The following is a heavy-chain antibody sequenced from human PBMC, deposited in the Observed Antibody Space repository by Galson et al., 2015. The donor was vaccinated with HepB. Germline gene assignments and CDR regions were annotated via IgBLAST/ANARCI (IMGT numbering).Heavy chain of an antibody. Sequence: SLRLSCAASGFTFSSYAMHWVRQAPGKGLEWVAVISHDGSNKYYADSVKGRFTISRDNSKNTLYLQMNSLRAEDTAVYYCAREGIVVVVAALDYWGQGTLVTVSS. V-gene: IGHV3-30*04. J-gene: IGHJ4*02. CDR1: GFTFSSYA. CDR3: AREGIVVVVAALDY. D-gene: IGHD2-15*01. CDR2: ISHDGSNK.